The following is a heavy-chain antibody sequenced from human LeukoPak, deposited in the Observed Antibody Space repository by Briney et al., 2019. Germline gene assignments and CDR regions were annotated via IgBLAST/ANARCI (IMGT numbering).Heavy chain of an antibody. Sequence: SSETLSLTCAVYGGSFSGYYWSWIRQPPGKGLEWIGEINHSGSTNYNPSLKSRVTISVDTSKNQFSLKLSSVTAADTAVYYCANIVVVTAIPWGQGTLVTVSS. J-gene: IGHJ5*02. CDR2: INHSGST. CDR3: ANIVVVTAIP. V-gene: IGHV4-34*01. CDR1: GGSFSGYY. D-gene: IGHD2-21*02.